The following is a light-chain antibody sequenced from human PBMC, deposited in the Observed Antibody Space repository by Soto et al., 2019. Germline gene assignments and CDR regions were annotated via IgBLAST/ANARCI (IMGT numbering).Light chain of an antibody. CDR2: DAS. J-gene: IGKJ4*01. CDR1: QSVSSY. V-gene: IGKV3-11*01. CDR3: QQRSNWPPT. Sequence: IVLTQSPATLSLSPGERATLSCRASQSVSSYLAWYQHKPGQAPRLLIYDASNSATGIPARFSGSGSGTDFTLTISSLEPEDFAVYYFQQRSNWPPTFGGGTKVEIK.